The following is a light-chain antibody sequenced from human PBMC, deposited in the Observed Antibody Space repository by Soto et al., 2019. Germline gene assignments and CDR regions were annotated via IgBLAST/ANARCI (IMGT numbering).Light chain of an antibody. CDR1: QSISSTF. Sequence: EIVLTQSPGTLSLCLGESATLSCRASQSISSTFLAWYQHKPGQAPRVVIYGASRRATGIPDRFSGSGSGTDFTLTIRRLEPEDFALYYCQQYDSSWTFGQGTKVEMK. J-gene: IGKJ1*01. V-gene: IGKV3-20*01. CDR2: GAS. CDR3: QQYDSSWT.